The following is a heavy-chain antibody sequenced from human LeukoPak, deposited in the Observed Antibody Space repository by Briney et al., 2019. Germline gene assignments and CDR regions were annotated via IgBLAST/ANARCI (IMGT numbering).Heavy chain of an antibody. Sequence: ERSETLSLTCAVSGGSISSSNWWSWVRQPPGKGLEWIGEIYHSGSTNYNPSLKSRVTISVDKSKNQFSLKLSSVTAADTAVYYCARTIYCSSTSCYPGDAFDIWGQGTMVTVSS. V-gene: IGHV4-4*02. CDR2: IYHSGST. J-gene: IGHJ3*02. D-gene: IGHD2-2*01. CDR1: GGSISSSNW. CDR3: ARTIYCSSTSCYPGDAFDI.